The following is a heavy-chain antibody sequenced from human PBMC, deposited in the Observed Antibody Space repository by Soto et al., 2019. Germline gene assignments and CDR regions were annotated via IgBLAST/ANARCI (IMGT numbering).Heavy chain of an antibody. CDR2: IFDTGST. CDR1: GGSFSSQN. CDR3: ARLYTSGWFDY. V-gene: IGHV4-59*11. D-gene: IGHD6-25*01. Sequence: QVQLQESGPGLVKPSATRSPPCTVSGGSFSSQNWGWTRRSPGKGLEWIGYIFDTGSTNCNPSLESRVTISADTSKNQFSLKLTSVTAADTAVYYCARLYTSGWFDYWGQGTLVTVSS. J-gene: IGHJ4*02.